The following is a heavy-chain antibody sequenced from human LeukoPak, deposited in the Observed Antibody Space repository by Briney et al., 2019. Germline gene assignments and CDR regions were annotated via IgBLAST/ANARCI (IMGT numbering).Heavy chain of an antibody. V-gene: IGHV3-48*04. Sequence: GGSLRLSCAASGFPFSSYSMNWVRQAPGKGLERISHISSRSTIYYADSVKGRFTISRDNAKNSLYLQMNSLRAEDTAVYYCARDRGFGQADVWGKGTTVTVSS. CDR3: ARDRGFGQADV. D-gene: IGHD3-10*01. CDR1: GFPFSSYS. CDR2: ISSRSTI. J-gene: IGHJ6*04.